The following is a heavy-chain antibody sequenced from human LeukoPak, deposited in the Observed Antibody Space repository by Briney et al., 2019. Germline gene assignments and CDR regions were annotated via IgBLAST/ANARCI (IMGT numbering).Heavy chain of an antibody. J-gene: IGHJ5*02. D-gene: IGHD6-19*01. CDR2: VNHSGST. V-gene: IGHV4-34*01. CDR1: GGSFSGYY. Sequence: SETLSLTCAVYGGSFSGYYWSWIRQPPGKGLEWIGEVNHSGSTNYNPSLKSRATISVDTSKNHFSLKLNSVTAADTAVYYRARQYRLIAVAGTNWFDPWGQGTLVTVSS. CDR3: ARQYRLIAVAGTNWFDP.